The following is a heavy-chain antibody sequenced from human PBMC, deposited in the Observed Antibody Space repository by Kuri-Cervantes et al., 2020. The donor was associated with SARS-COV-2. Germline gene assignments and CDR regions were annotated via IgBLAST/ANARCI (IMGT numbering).Heavy chain of an antibody. Sequence: SVKVSCKASGFTFTTSAVQWVRQARGQRLEWIGWILVGSGTTNYAQKFQEKVTITRDMSTSTAYLELSSLNSEDTAVYYCATLGSRGVYAFDIWGQGTLVTVSS. CDR3: ATLGSRGVYAFDI. D-gene: IGHD2-2*01. V-gene: IGHV1-58*01. CDR1: GFTFTTSA. J-gene: IGHJ3*02. CDR2: ILVGSGTT.